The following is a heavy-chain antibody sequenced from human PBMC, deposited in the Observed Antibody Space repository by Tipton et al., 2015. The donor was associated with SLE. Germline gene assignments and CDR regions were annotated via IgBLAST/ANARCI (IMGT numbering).Heavy chain of an antibody. D-gene: IGHD6-6*01. CDR1: GFTFRTYA. CDR3: ARGSSSSMFDY. Sequence: SLRLSCAASGFTFRTYAMARVRQAPGKGLEWVSSISSSSSYIYYADSVKGRFTISRDNAKNSLYLQMNSLRAEDTAVYYCARGSSSSMFDYWGQGTLVTVSS. J-gene: IGHJ4*02. CDR2: ISSSSSYI. V-gene: IGHV3-21*01.